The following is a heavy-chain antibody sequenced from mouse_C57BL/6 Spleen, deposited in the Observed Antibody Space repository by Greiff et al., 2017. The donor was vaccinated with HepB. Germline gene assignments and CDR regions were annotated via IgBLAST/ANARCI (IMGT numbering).Heavy chain of an antibody. CDR3: AKSYYSNWFDY. V-gene: IGHV1-74*01. D-gene: IGHD2-5*01. J-gene: IGHJ2*01. CDR2: IHPSDSDT. CDR1: GYTFTSYW. Sequence: QVQLQQPGAELVKPGASVKVSCKASGYTFTSYWMHWVKQRPGQGLEWIGRIHPSDSDTNYNQKFKGKATLTVDKSSSTAYMQLSSLTSEDSPVYYCAKSYYSNWFDYWGQGTTLTVSS.